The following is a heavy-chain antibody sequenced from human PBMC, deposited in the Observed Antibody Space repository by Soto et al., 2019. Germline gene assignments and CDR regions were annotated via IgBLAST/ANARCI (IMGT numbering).Heavy chain of an antibody. CDR2: INPSGGST. D-gene: IGHD2-21*02. CDR1: GYTFTSDD. J-gene: IGHJ3*02. CDR3: APSYGGNLGSAFDI. V-gene: IGHV1-46*01. Sequence: ASVKVSCKASGYTFTSDDMHWVRQAPGQGLEWMGIINPSGGSTSYAQKFQGRVTMTTDTTTSTVYMELSSLRSEDTAGYYCAPSYGGNLGSAFDIWGQGAMVTISS.